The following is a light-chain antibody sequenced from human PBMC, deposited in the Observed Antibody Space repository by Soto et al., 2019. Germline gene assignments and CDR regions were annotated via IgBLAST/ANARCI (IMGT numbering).Light chain of an antibody. Sequence: EIVMTQSPATLSVSPGERATLSCMASQSVNSNLAWYQQKPGQAPRLLIYSASTGATGIPARFSGSGAGTECTLTISSLQSEDFAVYYCQQFNNWPWTFGQGTKVDIK. V-gene: IGKV3-15*01. CDR3: QQFNNWPWT. J-gene: IGKJ1*01. CDR1: QSVNSN. CDR2: SAS.